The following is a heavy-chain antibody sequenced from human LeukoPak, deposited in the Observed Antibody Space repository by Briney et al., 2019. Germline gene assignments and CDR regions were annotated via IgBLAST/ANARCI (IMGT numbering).Heavy chain of an antibody. CDR3: ARVGLYDFWSGYTGHDAFDI. CDR2: IWYDGSNK. Sequence: GGSLRLSCAASGFTFSSYAMSWVRQAPGKGLEWVAVIWYDGSNKYYADSVKGRFTISRDNSKNTLYLQMNSLRAEDTAVYYCARVGLYDFWSGYTGHDAFDIWGQGTMVTVSS. D-gene: IGHD3-3*01. CDR1: GFTFSSYA. V-gene: IGHV3-33*08. J-gene: IGHJ3*02.